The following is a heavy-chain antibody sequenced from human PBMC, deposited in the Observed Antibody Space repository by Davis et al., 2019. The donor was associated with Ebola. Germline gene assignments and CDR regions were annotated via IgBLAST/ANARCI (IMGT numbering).Heavy chain of an antibody. CDR3: ARVRYYYGSGSTYFDY. J-gene: IGHJ4*02. D-gene: IGHD3-10*01. CDR1: GFTFRSYS. Sequence: GGSLRLSCAASGFTFRSYSMNWVRQAPGKGLVWVSRINSDGSSTSYADSVKGRFTISRDNAKNTLYLQMNSLRAEDTAVYYCARVRYYYGSGSTYFDYWGQGTLVTVSS. CDR2: INSDGSST. V-gene: IGHV3-74*01.